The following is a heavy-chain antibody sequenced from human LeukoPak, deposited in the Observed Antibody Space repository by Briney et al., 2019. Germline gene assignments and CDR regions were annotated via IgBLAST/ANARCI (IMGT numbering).Heavy chain of an antibody. V-gene: IGHV1-2*02. CDR3: ARDLSEYCSGGSCYSGFDY. Sequence: ASVKVSCKASGYSFTGHYMHWVRQAPGQGLEWMGWINPNSGGTNYAQKFQGRVTMTRDTSISTAYMELSRLRSDDTAVYYCARDLSEYCSGGSCYSGFDYWGQGTLVTVSS. D-gene: IGHD2-15*01. CDR1: GYSFTGHY. J-gene: IGHJ4*02. CDR2: INPNSGGT.